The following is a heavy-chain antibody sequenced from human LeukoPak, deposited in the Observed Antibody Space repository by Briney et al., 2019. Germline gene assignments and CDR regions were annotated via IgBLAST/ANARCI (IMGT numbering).Heavy chain of an antibody. CDR2: IREDGSEK. V-gene: IGHV3-7*04. Sequence: GGSLRLSCAASGFTFSSYWMSWVRQAPGKGLEWVANIREDGSEKYYVDSVKGQFTISRDNAKNSLFLQMDSPRAEDTAVYYCARGSKAARLDYWGQGTLVTVSS. J-gene: IGHJ4*02. CDR1: GFTFSSYW. D-gene: IGHD6-6*01. CDR3: ARGSKAARLDY.